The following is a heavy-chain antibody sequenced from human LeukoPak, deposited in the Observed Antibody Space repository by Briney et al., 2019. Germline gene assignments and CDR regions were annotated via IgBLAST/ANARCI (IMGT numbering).Heavy chain of an antibody. CDR3: ARDYADYVGYFFFDY. CDR1: VFTFNNYA. CDR2: VSGGGETT. D-gene: IGHD4-17*01. Sequence: GGSLRLSCAASVFTFNNYAMNGVRQAPGKGLEWVSSVSGGGETTYYAESAKGRFTISRDNSQNTLYLQMNSLRAEDTAVYYCARDYADYVGYFFFDYWGQGTLVTVSS. V-gene: IGHV3-23*01. J-gene: IGHJ4*02.